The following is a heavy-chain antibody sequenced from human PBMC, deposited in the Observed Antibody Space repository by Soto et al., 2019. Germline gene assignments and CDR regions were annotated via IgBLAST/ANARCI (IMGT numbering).Heavy chain of an antibody. Sequence: QVQLVQSGAEVKKPGSSVKVSCKASGGTFSPYSINWVRQAPGQGLEWMGRIIPFHGVTNYAQKFQARVTITADKSTSTAYMELRGLRFEHTAMYYCTRDWEITVSTWSFGGFWGRGTLVTVSS. D-gene: IGHD3-10*01. CDR1: GGTFSPYS. CDR3: TRDWEITVSTWSFGGF. CDR2: IIPFHGVT. V-gene: IGHV1-69*08. J-gene: IGHJ4*02.